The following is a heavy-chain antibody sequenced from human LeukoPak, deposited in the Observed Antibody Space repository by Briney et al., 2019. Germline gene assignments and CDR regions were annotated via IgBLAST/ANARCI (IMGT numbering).Heavy chain of an antibody. D-gene: IGHD7-27*01. CDR3: ASQPGDLYYFDY. CDR2: IYYSGGT. Sequence: PPQTLSLTCTVSGGSISSGGYYWSWIRQHPGKGLEWIGYIYYSGGTYYNPSLKSRVTISVDTSKNQFPLKLSSVTAADTAVYYCASQPGDLYYFDYWGQGTLVTVSS. J-gene: IGHJ4*02. CDR1: GGSISSGGYY. V-gene: IGHV4-31*03.